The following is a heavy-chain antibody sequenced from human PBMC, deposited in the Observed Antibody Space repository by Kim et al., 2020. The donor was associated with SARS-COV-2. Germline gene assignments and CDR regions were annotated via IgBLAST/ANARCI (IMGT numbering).Heavy chain of an antibody. D-gene: IGHD3-22*01. V-gene: IGHV1-18*01. CDR2: ISAYNGNT. Sequence: ASVKVSCKASGYTFTSYGISWVRQAPGQGLEWMGWISAYNGNTNYAQKLQGRVTMTTDTSTSTAYMELRSLRSDDTAVYYCARDRIPITMIVGGGDAFDIWGQGTMVTVSS. CDR3: ARDRIPITMIVGGGDAFDI. CDR1: GYTFTSYG. J-gene: IGHJ3*02.